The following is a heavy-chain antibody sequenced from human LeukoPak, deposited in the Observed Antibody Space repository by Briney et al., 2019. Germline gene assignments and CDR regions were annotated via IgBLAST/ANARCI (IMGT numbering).Heavy chain of an antibody. Sequence: PGGSLRLSCTAYGCTISDYWMYWVRQGPGQGLEWVANRKQDDSEKYYVDSVKGRFTNSRDNSKNTLYLQMSTLRPEHTAVYYCAKDVVGQQWPENCWGQGTLVTVSS. CDR3: AKDVVGQQWPENC. CDR2: RKQDDSEK. V-gene: IGHV3-7*01. CDR1: GCTISDYW. J-gene: IGHJ4*02. D-gene: IGHD6-19*01.